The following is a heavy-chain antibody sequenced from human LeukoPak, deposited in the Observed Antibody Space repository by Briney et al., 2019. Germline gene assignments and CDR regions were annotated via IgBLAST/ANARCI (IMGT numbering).Heavy chain of an antibody. CDR3: ARDRPTTEAHGMDV. D-gene: IGHD4-17*01. CDR1: GFTFSSYA. CDR2: ISGSGGST. Sequence: GGSLRLSCAASGFTFSSYAMSWVRQAPGKGLEWVSAISGSGGSTYYGDSVKGRFTISRDNSKTTLYLQMNSLRAEDTAVYYCARDRPTTEAHGMDVWGQGTTVTVSS. J-gene: IGHJ6*02. V-gene: IGHV3-23*01.